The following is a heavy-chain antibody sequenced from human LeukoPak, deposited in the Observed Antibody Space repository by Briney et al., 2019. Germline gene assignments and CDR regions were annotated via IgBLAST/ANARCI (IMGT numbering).Heavy chain of an antibody. CDR2: ISYDGSNK. V-gene: IGHV3-30*14. CDR1: GFTFSSYA. J-gene: IGHJ4*02. D-gene: IGHD1-26*01. Sequence: GGSLRLSCAASGFTFSSYAMHWVRQAPGKGLEWVAVISYDGSNKYYADSVKGRFTISRDNSKNTLSLQMNSLRSDDTAVYYCARDEWELTSFDYWGQGTLVTVSS. CDR3: ARDEWELTSFDY.